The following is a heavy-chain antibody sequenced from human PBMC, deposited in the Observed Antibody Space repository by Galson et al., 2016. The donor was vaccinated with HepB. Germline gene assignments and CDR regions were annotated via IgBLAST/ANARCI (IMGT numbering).Heavy chain of an antibody. D-gene: IGHD3-22*01. CDR3: AHLKLYDSGGYCRYYFHA. V-gene: IGHV2-5*02. CDR1: GFALGTRGVG. Sequence: PALVKPTQTLTLTCTFSGFALGTRGVGVGWIRQPPGKALEWLAVIYWDDDKRYSPSLNSRLSITQDTSKNQVVLRMTSLDPVDTATYYCAHLKLYDSGGYCRYYFHAGGQGTLVAVSS. CDR2: IYWDDDK. J-gene: IGHJ4*02.